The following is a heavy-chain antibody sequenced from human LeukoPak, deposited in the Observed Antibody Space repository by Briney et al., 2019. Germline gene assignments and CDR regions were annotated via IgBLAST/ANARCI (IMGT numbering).Heavy chain of an antibody. CDR1: GFTFSSYS. CDR2: ISGSGGST. V-gene: IGHV3-23*01. D-gene: IGHD1-1*01. J-gene: IGHJ6*03. CDR3: AKNDGNLPYYYYYMDV. Sequence: PGGSLRLSCAASGFTFSSYSMNWVRQAPGKGLEWVSAISGSGGSTYYADSVKGRFKISRDNSKNTLYLQMNSLRADDTAVYYCAKNDGNLPYYYYYMDVWGKGTTVTVSS.